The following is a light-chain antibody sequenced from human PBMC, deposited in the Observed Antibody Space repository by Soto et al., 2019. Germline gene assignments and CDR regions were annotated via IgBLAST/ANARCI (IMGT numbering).Light chain of an antibody. Sequence: SVRTQPASVSGSPGQSIAISCTGTSSDVGAYDYVSWYQQHPDRAPRLVIYEVSNRPSGVSNRFSGSKSVNTATLTISGLQAEDEADYYCASHTTSNTQLFGTGTKVTVL. V-gene: IGLV2-14*03. CDR3: ASHTTSNTQL. CDR2: EVS. J-gene: IGLJ1*01. CDR1: SSDVGAYDY.